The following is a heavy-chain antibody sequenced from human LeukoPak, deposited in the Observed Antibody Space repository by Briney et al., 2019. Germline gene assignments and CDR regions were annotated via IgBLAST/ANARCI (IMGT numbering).Heavy chain of an antibody. CDR1: GFSLDDYA. Sequence: GGSLILSCAASGFSLDDYAMHWVRQAPGKGLEWVSGISWNSGNIGYADSVKGRFTISRDNAKNSLYLQMNNLRAEDTAFYYCAKDSGSSWTGALDNWGQGTLVTVSS. CDR2: ISWNSGNI. V-gene: IGHV3-9*01. CDR3: AKDSGSSWTGALDN. J-gene: IGHJ4*02. D-gene: IGHD6-13*01.